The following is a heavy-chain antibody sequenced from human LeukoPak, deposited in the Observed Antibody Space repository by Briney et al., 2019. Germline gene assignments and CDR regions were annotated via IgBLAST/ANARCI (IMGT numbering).Heavy chain of an antibody. V-gene: IGHV1-18*01. Sequence: ASVKVSCKASGYTFTSYGISWVRQAPGQGLEWMGWISAYNGNTNYAQKLQGRVTMTTDTSTSTAYMELRSLRSDDTAVCYCARDGFLFTVTQFDYWGQGTLVTVSS. CDR3: ARDGFLFTVTQFDY. D-gene: IGHD4-11*01. J-gene: IGHJ4*02. CDR1: GYTFTSYG. CDR2: ISAYNGNT.